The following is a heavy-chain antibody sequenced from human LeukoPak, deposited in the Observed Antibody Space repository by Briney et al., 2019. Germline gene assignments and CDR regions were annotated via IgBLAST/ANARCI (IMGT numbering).Heavy chain of an antibody. Sequence: PGGSLRLSCAASGFTFDDYGMSWVRQAPGKGLEWVSGINWNGGSTGYADSVKGRFTISRDNSKNTLYLQMNSLRAEDTAVYYCAKEGSIFGVVIRPYYFDYWGQGTLVTVSS. J-gene: IGHJ4*02. CDR2: INWNGGST. CDR3: AKEGSIFGVVIRPYYFDY. V-gene: IGHV3-20*04. D-gene: IGHD3-3*01. CDR1: GFTFDDYG.